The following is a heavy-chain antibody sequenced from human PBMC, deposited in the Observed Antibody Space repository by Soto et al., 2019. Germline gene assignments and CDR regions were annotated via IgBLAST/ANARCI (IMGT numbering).Heavy chain of an antibody. CDR3: ARHPIAVAGPDY. CDR2: IYYSGST. Sequence: QLQLQESGPGLVKPSETLSLTCTVSGGSISSSSYYWGWIRQPPGKGLVWIGSIYYSGSTYYNPSLKSRVTISVDTSKNQFSLKLSSVTAADTAVYYCARHPIAVAGPDYWGQGTLVTVSS. J-gene: IGHJ4*02. V-gene: IGHV4-39*01. D-gene: IGHD6-19*01. CDR1: GGSISSSSYY.